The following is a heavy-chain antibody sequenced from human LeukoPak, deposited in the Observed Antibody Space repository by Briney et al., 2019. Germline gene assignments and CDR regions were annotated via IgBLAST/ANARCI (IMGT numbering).Heavy chain of an antibody. V-gene: IGHV3-33*01. CDR3: ATPSDCGDYGGFGS. CDR2: IWYDGSNK. CDR1: GFTFSSYG. J-gene: IGHJ5*02. Sequence: GGSLRLSCAASGFTFSSYGMHWVRQAPGKGLEWVAAIWYDGSNKYYADSVKGRFTISRDNSKNTLYLQMNSLRADDTAVYYCATPSDCGDYGGFGSWGQGTLVTVSS. D-gene: IGHD4-17*01.